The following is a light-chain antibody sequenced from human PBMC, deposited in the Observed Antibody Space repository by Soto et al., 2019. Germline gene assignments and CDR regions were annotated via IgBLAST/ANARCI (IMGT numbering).Light chain of an antibody. Sequence: DIQMTQSPSSLSASIGAPTPISCRASQNIERYLNWYQQKEGRAPQLLMFAAANLESGVPSRFRGSGSGTDFTLTISSLQPEDFATYYCQQTHSTIHSFGQGTKV. J-gene: IGKJ2*01. CDR2: AAA. V-gene: IGKV1-39*01. CDR3: QQTHSTIHS. CDR1: QNIERY.